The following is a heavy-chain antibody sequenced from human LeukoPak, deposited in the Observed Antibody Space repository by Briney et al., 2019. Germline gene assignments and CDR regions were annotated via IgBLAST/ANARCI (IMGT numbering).Heavy chain of an antibody. Sequence: PSETLSLTCTVSDGSISSYYWSWIRQPPGKGLGWIGYIYYNGNTKYNPSLKSRVTISVDTSKNQFSLKLRSVTAADTAVYYCARTYLGYYDSSGYAYYFDYWGQGTLVPVSS. D-gene: IGHD3-22*01. CDR1: DGSISSYY. CDR2: IYYNGNT. V-gene: IGHV4-59*08. J-gene: IGHJ4*02. CDR3: ARTYLGYYDSSGYAYYFDY.